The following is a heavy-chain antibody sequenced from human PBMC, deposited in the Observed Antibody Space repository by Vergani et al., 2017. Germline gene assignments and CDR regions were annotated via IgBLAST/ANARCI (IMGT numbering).Heavy chain of an antibody. CDR1: GYSFTSYW. J-gene: IGHJ3*02. V-gene: IGHV5-51*01. CDR2: IYPGDSDT. D-gene: IGHD3-10*01. CDR3: ARRRGGIWFGDDAFDI. Sequence: EVQLVQSGAEVKKPGESLKISCKGSGYSFTSYWIGWVRQMPGKGLEWMGIIYPGDSDTRYSPSFQGQVTISADKSSSTAYLPWSSLKASDTAMYYCARRRGGIWFGDDAFDIWGQGTMVTVSS.